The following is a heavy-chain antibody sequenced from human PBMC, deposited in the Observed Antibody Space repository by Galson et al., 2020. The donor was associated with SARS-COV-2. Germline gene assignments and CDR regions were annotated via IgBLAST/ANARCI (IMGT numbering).Heavy chain of an antibody. CDR3: ANQEWLRGGFDP. J-gene: IGHJ5*02. CDR1: GGSISSGSYY. D-gene: IGHD3-3*01. CDR2: IYTSGRT. V-gene: IGHV4-61*02. Sequence: SETLSLTCTVSGGSISSGSYYWSWIRQPAGKGLEWIGRIYTSGRTNYNPSLKSRVTISVDTSKNQFSLKLSSVTAADTAVYYCANQEWLRGGFDPWGQGTLVTVSS.